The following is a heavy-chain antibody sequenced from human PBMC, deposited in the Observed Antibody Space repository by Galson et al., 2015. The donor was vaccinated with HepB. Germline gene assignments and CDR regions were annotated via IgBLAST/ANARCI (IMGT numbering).Heavy chain of an antibody. CDR3: ARADFCSGYSVVDS. CDR2: INTNSGGK. CDR1: GYTFTGYY. Sequence: SVKVSCKASGYTFTGYYMHWVRQAPGQGLEWMGLINTNSGGKDYAQKFQGSVTMTRDTYISTDYMELSRLRSDNTVVYYCARADFCSGYSVVDSWGQGTLVTVSS. J-gene: IGHJ4*02. V-gene: IGHV1-2*02. D-gene: IGHD3-3*01.